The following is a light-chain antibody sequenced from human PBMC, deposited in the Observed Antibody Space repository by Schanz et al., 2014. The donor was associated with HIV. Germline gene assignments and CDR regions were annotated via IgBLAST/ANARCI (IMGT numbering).Light chain of an antibody. Sequence: QSVLTQPPSASGTPGQRVTISCSGSSSTFRSNAVNWYQQLPGTAPKLLIYNTYHRPSGVPDRFSGSKSGTSASLAITGLQAEDEADYYCQSYDSSLSVVVFGGGTKLTVL. CDR1: SSTFRSNA. CDR3: QSYDSSLSVVV. V-gene: IGLV1-44*01. CDR2: NTY. J-gene: IGLJ2*01.